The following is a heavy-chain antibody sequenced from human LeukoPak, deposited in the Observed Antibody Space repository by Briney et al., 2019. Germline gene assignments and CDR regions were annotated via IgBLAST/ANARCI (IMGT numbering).Heavy chain of an antibody. CDR2: ISSIRSYI. CDR3: AKDKSGSSGLDY. V-gene: IGHV3-21*01. J-gene: IGHJ4*02. CDR1: GFTFSDYS. D-gene: IGHD1-26*01. Sequence: GGSLRLSCAASGFTFSDYSMNWVRQAPGKGLEWVSSISSIRSYIYYGDSVKGRFTISRDNAKNSLYLQMNSLRAEDTAVYYCAKDKSGSSGLDYWGQGTLVTVSS.